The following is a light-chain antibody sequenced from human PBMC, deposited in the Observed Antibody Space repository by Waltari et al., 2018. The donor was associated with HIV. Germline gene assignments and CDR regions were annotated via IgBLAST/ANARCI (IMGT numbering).Light chain of an antibody. CDR2: EVS. Sequence: QSALTQPASVSGSPAQSITISCTGTSSDVGGHNYVSWYQQHPGKAPKLLIYEVSNRPSGVSNRFSGSKSGNTASMTISGLQAEDEADYYCNSYRSSTTPCVFGTGTKVTVL. V-gene: IGLV2-14*01. CDR3: NSYRSSTTPCV. CDR1: SSDVGGHNY. J-gene: IGLJ1*01.